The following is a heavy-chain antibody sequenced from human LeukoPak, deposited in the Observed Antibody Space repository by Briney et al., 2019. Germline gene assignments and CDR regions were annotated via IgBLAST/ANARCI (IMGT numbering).Heavy chain of an antibody. CDR1: GFSFSNYG. V-gene: IGHV3-30*02. J-gene: IGHJ4*02. CDR3: ARDDYSSGWCCAY. CDR2: IAHDRNNK. Sequence: GGSLRLSCAASGFSFSNYGMHWVRQAPGKGLEGVAFIAHDRNNKYYADSVKGRFTISRDNSKNTLYLQMNSLRAEDTAVCYCARDDYSSGWCCAYWGQGALVTVSS. D-gene: IGHD6-19*01.